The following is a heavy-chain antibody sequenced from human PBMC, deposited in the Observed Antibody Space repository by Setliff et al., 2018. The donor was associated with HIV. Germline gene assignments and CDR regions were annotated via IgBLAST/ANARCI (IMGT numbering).Heavy chain of an antibody. V-gene: IGHV4-39*01. D-gene: IGHD6-19*01. J-gene: IGHJ5*02. Sequence: KSSETLSLTCRVYGGSITSGNYYWGWIRQAPGKGLEWIASMIYGGDTWYNPSLKSRVTRYVDTANTEISLRLSSVTAEETALYRCARPHSGRGGGAWFDPWGQGIQVTVSS. CDR2: MIYGGDT. CDR1: GGSITSGNYY. CDR3: ARPHSGRGGGAWFDP.